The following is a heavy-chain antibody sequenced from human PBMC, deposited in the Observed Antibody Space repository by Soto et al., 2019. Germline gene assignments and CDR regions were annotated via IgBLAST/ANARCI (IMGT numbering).Heavy chain of an antibody. CDR3: ASAIDGYPAPFDS. D-gene: IGHD5-12*01. J-gene: IGHJ4*02. CDR2: IYYSGST. Sequence: SETLSLTCTVSGGSISSGDYYWSWIRQPPGKGLEWIGYIYYSGSTYYNPSLKSRVTISVDTSKNQFSLKLSSVTAADTAVDYCASAIDGYPAPFDSWGQGTLVTVSS. V-gene: IGHV4-30-4*01. CDR1: GGSISSGDYY.